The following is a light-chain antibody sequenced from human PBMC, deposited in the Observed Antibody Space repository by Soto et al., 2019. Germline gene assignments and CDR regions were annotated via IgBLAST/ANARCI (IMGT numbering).Light chain of an antibody. CDR1: SSNVGAGYD. Sequence: QSVLTQPPSVSGAPGQRVTISCTGSSSNVGAGYDVHWYKQLPGTAPKLLIYGNSNRPSGVPDRFSGSKSGTSASLAITGLQAEDEADYYCQSYYSSLSGSVVFGGGTKLTVL. V-gene: IGLV1-40*01. CDR2: GNS. CDR3: QSYYSSLSGSVV. J-gene: IGLJ2*01.